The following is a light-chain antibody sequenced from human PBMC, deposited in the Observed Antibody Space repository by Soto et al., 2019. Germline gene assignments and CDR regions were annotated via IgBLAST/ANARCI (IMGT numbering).Light chain of an antibody. CDR2: DAS. CDR3: QQYDRLPYT. J-gene: IGKJ2*01. CDR1: QDINNY. V-gene: IGKV1-33*01. Sequence: DIQMTQSPSSLSASVGDRVTLTCQASQDINNYLNWFQQKPGKAPKLLIYDASNLETGVPSKFSGSGSGTDFTFTISSLQPEDIATYYCQQYDRLPYTFGQGTKLEIK.